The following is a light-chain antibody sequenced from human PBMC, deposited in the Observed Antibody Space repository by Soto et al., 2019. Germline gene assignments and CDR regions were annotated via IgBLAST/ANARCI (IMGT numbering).Light chain of an antibody. CDR1: SGSIASNY. Sequence: NFMLTQPHSVSESPGKTVTISCTRSSGSIASNYVQWYQQRPGSAPTTVIYGDNQRPSGVPDRFSGSIDSSSNSASLTISGLKTEDEADYYCQSYDSSPLWVFGTGTKVTVL. V-gene: IGLV6-57*04. CDR3: QSYDSSPLWV. CDR2: GDN. J-gene: IGLJ1*01.